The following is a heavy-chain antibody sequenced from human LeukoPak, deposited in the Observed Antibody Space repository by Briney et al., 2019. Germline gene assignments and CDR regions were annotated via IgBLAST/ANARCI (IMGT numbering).Heavy chain of an antibody. D-gene: IGHD3/OR15-3a*01. CDR2: IYTSGST. V-gene: IGHV4-4*07. CDR3: ARDNSGLGRYYYYMDV. J-gene: IGHJ6*03. Sequence: PSETLSLTCTVSGYSISSGYYWSWIRQPAGKGLEWIGRIYTSGSTNYNPSLKSRVTMSVDTSKNQFSLKVSSVTAADTAVYYCARDNSGLGRYYYYMDVWGKGTTVTVSS. CDR1: GYSISSGYY.